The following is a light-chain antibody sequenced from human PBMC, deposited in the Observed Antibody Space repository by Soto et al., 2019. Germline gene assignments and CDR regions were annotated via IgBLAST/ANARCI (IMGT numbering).Light chain of an antibody. CDR2: GAS. CDR1: ESVRTN. V-gene: IGKV3-15*01. J-gene: IGKJ4*01. Sequence: ETVVTQSPATLSVSPGETATLSCRASESVRTNLAWYQQKPGQAPRLLIYGASNRATGIPARFSGSGSGTEFTLTISSLQSEDCAIYYCQQYHTWPITFGGGTKVDIK. CDR3: QQYHTWPIT.